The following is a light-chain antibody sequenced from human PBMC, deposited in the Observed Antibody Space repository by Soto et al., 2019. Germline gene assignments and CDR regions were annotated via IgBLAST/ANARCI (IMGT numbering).Light chain of an antibody. J-gene: IGKJ2*01. Sequence: DLQMTQSPSSVSASVGDRVTITCRASQGISSWLAWYQQKPGKAPKLLIYAASSLQSWVPSRFIGSGSAPDFTLTTSSLQPQDFATDYCQQANCILYTFGQGTKLEIK. V-gene: IGKV1-12*01. CDR2: AAS. CDR1: QGISSW. CDR3: QQANCILYT.